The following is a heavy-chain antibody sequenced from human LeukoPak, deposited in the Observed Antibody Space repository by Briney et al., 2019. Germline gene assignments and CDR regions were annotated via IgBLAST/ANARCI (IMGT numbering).Heavy chain of an antibody. CDR1: GYTFTSYY. CDR2: INPSGGST. Sequence: ASVKVSCKASGYTFTSYYIHWVRQAPGQGLEWTGRINPSGGSTTYAQNFQGRVTMTRDTSTSTVYMELTSLRSEDTAVYYCASTSTMASDALDIWGQGTMVTVSS. V-gene: IGHV1-46*01. D-gene: IGHD3-10*01. CDR3: ASTSTMASDALDI. J-gene: IGHJ3*02.